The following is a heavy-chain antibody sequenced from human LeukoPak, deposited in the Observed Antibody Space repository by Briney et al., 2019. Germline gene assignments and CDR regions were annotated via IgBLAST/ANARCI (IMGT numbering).Heavy chain of an antibody. CDR1: GFTFSSYE. CDR3: ARAPLYSSGPYYFDY. V-gene: IGHV3-48*03. Sequence: PGESLRLSCAASGFTFSSYEMNWVRQAPGKGLEWVSYISSSGSTIYYADSVKGRFTISRDNAKNSLYLQMNSLRAEDTAVYYCARAPLYSSGPYYFDYWGQGTLVTVSS. D-gene: IGHD6-19*01. J-gene: IGHJ4*02. CDR2: ISSSGSTI.